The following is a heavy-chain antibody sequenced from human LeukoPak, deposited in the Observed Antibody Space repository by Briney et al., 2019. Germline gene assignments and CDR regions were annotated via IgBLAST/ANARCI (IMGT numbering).Heavy chain of an antibody. CDR3: ASQGGGFWYFDL. Sequence: SETLSLTCTVSGGSISSYYWCWIRHPPGKGLGRMWYIYYSGNTNYNPSLKSRVTISVDTSKIQFSLKLSSVTAADTAVYYCASQGGGFWYFDLWGRGTLVTVSS. D-gene: IGHD6-25*01. CDR1: GGSISSYY. V-gene: IGHV4-59*08. CDR2: IYYSGNT. J-gene: IGHJ2*01.